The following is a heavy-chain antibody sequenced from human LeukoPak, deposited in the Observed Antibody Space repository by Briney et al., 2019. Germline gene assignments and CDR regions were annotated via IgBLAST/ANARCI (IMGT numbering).Heavy chain of an antibody. J-gene: IGHJ5*02. D-gene: IGHD3-10*01. CDR1: GFTFSSYA. V-gene: IGHV3-30-3*01. CDR3: ASRGWFDP. CDR2: ISYDGSNK. Sequence: GGSLRLSCAASGFTFSSYAMHWVRQAPGKGLEWVAVISYDGSNKYYADSVKGRFTISRDNSKNTLYLQMNSLRAEDTAVYYCASRGWFDPWGQGALVTVSS.